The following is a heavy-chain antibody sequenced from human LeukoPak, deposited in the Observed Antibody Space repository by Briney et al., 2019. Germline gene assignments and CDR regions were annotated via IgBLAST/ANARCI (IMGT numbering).Heavy chain of an antibody. CDR2: IIPIFGTA. V-gene: IGHV1-69*05. D-gene: IGHD4-17*01. Sequence: SVKLSCKASGGTFSSYAISWVRQAPGQGLEWMGGIIPIFGTANYAQKFQGRVTITTDESTSTAYMELSSLRSEDTAVYYCARDMLGTVTTFGYWGQGTLVTVSS. CDR1: GGTFSSYA. J-gene: IGHJ4*02. CDR3: ARDMLGTVTTFGY.